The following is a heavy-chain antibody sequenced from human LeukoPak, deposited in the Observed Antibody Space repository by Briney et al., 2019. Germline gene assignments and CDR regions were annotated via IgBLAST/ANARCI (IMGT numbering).Heavy chain of an antibody. J-gene: IGHJ6*03. CDR3: ASILSGANHMDV. D-gene: IGHD4/OR15-4a*01. CDR1: GYTFTGYY. Sequence: GASVKVSCKASGYTFTGYYIHWVRQAPGQGLEWMGWIDPNSGGTIYAQKFQGRVTMTRDTSISTAYMELIRLTSDDTAMYYCASILSGANHMDVWGKGTTVTISS. V-gene: IGHV1-2*02. CDR2: IDPNSGGT.